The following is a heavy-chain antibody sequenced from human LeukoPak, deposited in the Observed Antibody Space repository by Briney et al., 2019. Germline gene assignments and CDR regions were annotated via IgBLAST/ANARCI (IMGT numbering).Heavy chain of an antibody. CDR3: AKDRGDYTNWFDP. D-gene: IGHD4-17*01. CDR2: IRFDGNNQ. Sequence: GGSLRLSCAASGFTFSSYGMHWVRQAPVKGLEWVAFIRFDGNNQYYADSVKGRFTISRDNSKNTLYLQMNSPRAEDTAIYYCAKDRGDYTNWFDPWGQGTLVTVSS. CDR1: GFTFSSYG. J-gene: IGHJ5*02. V-gene: IGHV3-30*02.